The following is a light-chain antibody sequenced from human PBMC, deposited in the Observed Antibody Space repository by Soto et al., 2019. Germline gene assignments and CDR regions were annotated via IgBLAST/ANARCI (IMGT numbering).Light chain of an antibody. CDR1: QSISSY. Sequence: DIQMTQSPSSLSASVVDRVTITFRASQSISSYLNWYQQKPGKAPKLLIYAASSLQSGVPSRFSGSGSGTDFTLTISSLQPEDFATYYCQQFNNYPLTFGQGTRLEIK. V-gene: IGKV1-39*01. CDR2: AAS. CDR3: QQFNNYPLT. J-gene: IGKJ5*01.